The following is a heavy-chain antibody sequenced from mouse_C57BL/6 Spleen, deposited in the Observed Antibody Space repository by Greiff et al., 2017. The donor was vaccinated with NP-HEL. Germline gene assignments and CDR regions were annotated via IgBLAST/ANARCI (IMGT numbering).Heavy chain of an antibody. CDR3: AREIYYGSAHYFDY. CDR1: GYTFTSYW. V-gene: IGHV1-61*01. J-gene: IGHJ2*01. CDR2: IYPSDSET. D-gene: IGHD1-1*01. Sequence: QVQLQQPGAELVRPGSSVKLSCKASGYTFTSYWIDWVKQRPGQGLEWIGNIYPSDSETHYNQKFKDKATLTVDKSSSTAYMQLSSLTSEDSAVYYCAREIYYGSAHYFDYWGQGTTLTVSS.